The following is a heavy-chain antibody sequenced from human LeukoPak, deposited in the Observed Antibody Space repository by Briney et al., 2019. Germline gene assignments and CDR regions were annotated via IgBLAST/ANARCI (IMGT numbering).Heavy chain of an antibody. J-gene: IGHJ4*02. D-gene: IGHD2-2*01. CDR1: GFIFSTYG. CDR2: IRSDGSIK. V-gene: IGHV3-30*02. CDR3: TKDRPEAYFDY. Sequence: GGSLRLSCAASGFIFSTYGMHWVRQAPGKGLEWVAFIRSDGSIKYYADSVKGRFTISRDNSKNTLYLQMNSLRAEDTAVYYCTKDRPEAYFDYWGQGTLVTVSS.